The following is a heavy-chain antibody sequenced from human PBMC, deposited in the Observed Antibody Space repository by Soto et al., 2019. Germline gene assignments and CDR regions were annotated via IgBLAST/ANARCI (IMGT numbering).Heavy chain of an antibody. CDR1: GGSISSYY. Sequence: SETLSLTCTVSGGSISSYYWSCIRQPAGKGLEWIGRIYTSGSTHYNPSLKSRVTMSVDTSKNQFSLKLSSVTAADTAVYYCAREGLYYDSSGYYSGFDYWGQGTLVTVSS. J-gene: IGHJ4*02. CDR2: IYTSGST. D-gene: IGHD3-22*01. V-gene: IGHV4-4*07. CDR3: AREGLYYDSSGYYSGFDY.